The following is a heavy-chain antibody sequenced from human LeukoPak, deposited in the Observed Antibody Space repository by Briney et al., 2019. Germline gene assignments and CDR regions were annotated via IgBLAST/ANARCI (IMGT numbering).Heavy chain of an antibody. CDR3: ARLGGTHLSYWFFDL. CDR2: IYYTGST. V-gene: IGHV4-39*01. CDR1: GVSIISGTLY. J-gene: IGHJ2*01. Sequence: SETLSLTCTVSGVSIISGTLYWGWIRQPPGRGLEWIGNIYYTGSTFYNPSLKSRVTISVDTSKNQFSLKLSSVTAADTAVYYCARLGGTHLSYWFFDLWGRGTLVTVPS. D-gene: IGHD1-26*01.